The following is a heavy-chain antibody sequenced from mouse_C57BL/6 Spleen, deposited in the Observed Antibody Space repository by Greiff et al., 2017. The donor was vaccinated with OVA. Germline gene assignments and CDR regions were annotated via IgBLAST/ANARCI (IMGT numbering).Heavy chain of an antibody. CDR3: ARGGGYGSSYGDYFDY. CDR2: INYDGSST. Sequence: EVKVVESEGGLVQPGSSMKLSCTASGFTFSDYYMAWVRQVPEKGLEWVANINYDGSSTYYLDSLKSRFIISRDNAKNILYLQMSSLKSEDTATYYCARGGGYGSSYGDYFDYWGQGTTLTVSS. J-gene: IGHJ2*01. V-gene: IGHV5-16*01. D-gene: IGHD1-1*01. CDR1: GFTFSDYY.